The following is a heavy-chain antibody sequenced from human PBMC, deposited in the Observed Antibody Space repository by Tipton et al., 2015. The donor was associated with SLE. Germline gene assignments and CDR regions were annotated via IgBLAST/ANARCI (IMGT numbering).Heavy chain of an antibody. CDR1: GGSISSSSSYC. V-gene: IGHV4-39*07. CDR2: INHRGSA. J-gene: IGHJ6*02. Sequence: TLSLTCAVYGGSISSSSSYCWAWIRQPPGKGVEWIGEINHRGSANYNPSLKSRVTISVDTSKSQFSLKLSSVTAADTAVYYCASESVPVDSSSWYNYYYYGMDVWGQGTTVTVSS. CDR3: ASESVPVDSSSWYNYYYYGMDV. D-gene: IGHD6-13*01.